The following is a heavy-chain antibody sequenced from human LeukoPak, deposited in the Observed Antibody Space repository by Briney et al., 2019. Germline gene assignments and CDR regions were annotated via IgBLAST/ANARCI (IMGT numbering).Heavy chain of an antibody. CDR2: INPNSGGT. Sequence: ASVKVSCKASGYTFTVYYMHWVRQAPGQGLEWMGRINPNSGGTNYAQKFQGRVTMTEDTSTDTAYMELSSLRSEDTAVYYCATGRYFARGEDYYYYGMDVWGQGTTVTVSS. J-gene: IGHJ6*02. CDR3: ATGRYFARGEDYYYYGMDV. V-gene: IGHV1-2*06. D-gene: IGHD3-9*01. CDR1: GYTFTVYY.